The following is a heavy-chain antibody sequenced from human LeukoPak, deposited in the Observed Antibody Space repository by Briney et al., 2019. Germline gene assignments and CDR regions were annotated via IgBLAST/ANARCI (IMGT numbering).Heavy chain of an antibody. V-gene: IGHV3-21*06. Sequence: GGSLRLSCAASGFTFSSYSMNWVRQAPGKGLEWVSSISSSSSYIYYADSVKGRFTISRDNSKNTLYLEMNSLRTEDTAVYYCASYDFWSGTYSDYWGQGTLVTVSS. CDR3: ASYDFWSGTYSDY. D-gene: IGHD3-3*01. CDR2: ISSSSSYI. J-gene: IGHJ4*02. CDR1: GFTFSSYS.